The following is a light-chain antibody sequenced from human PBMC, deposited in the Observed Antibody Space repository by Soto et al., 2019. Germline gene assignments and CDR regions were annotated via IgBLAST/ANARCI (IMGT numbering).Light chain of an antibody. J-gene: IGLJ3*02. Sequence: QTVVTQEPSLTVSPGGTGTLTCASSTGAVTSGYYPNWFQQKPGQAPRALISSTSNKHSWTPARVSGSLLGGKAALTLSGVQPEDEAEYFFLLYYGGALVFGGGTKRTVL. V-gene: IGLV7-43*01. CDR3: LLYYGGALV. CDR2: STS. CDR1: TGAVTSGYY.